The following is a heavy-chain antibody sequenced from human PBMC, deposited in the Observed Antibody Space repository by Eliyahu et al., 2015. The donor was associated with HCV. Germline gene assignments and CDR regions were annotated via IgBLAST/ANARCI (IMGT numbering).Heavy chain of an antibody. J-gene: IGHJ4*02. D-gene: IGHD3-22*01. CDR2: IYIDGSRT. Sequence: EVQLVESGGGLVQPGGSLRLSCAASGFTFSSYWMHWVRQAPGKGLVWVSRIYIDGSRTNYADSVKGRFTISRDNVKNTLYLQMNSLRGDDTAVYYCAREPLYSTGYYYDLDYWGQGTLVTVSS. CDR1: GFTFSSYW. V-gene: IGHV3-74*01. CDR3: AREPLYSTGYYYDLDY.